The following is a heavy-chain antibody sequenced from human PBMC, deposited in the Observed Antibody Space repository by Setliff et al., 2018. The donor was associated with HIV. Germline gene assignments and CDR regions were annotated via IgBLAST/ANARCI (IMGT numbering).Heavy chain of an antibody. V-gene: IGHV3-53*01. J-gene: IGHJ5*02. CDR2: IYSGGST. Sequence: GGSLRLSCAASGFIVSSNYMTRVRQAPGKGLEWVSVIYSGGSTYYADSVKGRFTISRDNSKNTLFLQMNSLRAADAAVYYCARVNGAVVGATWDWFDPWGQGTLVTVSS. CDR1: GFIVSSNY. D-gene: IGHD1-26*01. CDR3: ARVNGAVVGATWDWFDP.